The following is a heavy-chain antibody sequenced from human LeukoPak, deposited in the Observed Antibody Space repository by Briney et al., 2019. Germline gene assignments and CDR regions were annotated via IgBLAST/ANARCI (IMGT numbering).Heavy chain of an antibody. CDR1: GFTFSSYA. CDR2: ISGSGGST. V-gene: IGHV3-23*01. CDR3: ASPTISGSYYPGRDY. D-gene: IGHD1-26*01. Sequence: GASLRLSCAASGFTFSSYAMSWVRQAPRKGLEWVSAISGSGGSTYYADSVKGRFTISRDNSKNTLYLQMNSLRAEDTAVYYCASPTISGSYYPGRDYWGQGTLVTVSS. J-gene: IGHJ4*02.